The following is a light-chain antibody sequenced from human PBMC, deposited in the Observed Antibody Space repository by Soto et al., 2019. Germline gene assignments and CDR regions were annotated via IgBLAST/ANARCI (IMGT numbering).Light chain of an antibody. CDR3: QLYDSCLGGFYV. V-gene: IGLV1-40*01. CDR1: SSNIGAGYD. J-gene: IGLJ1*01. CDR2: SNN. Sequence: QSVLTQPPSVSGAPGQRVTISCTGGSSNIGAGYDVHWYQQLPGTAPKLLIDSNNNRPSGVPDRFSGSKSGTSASLAITGLRAEDEADYNCQLYDSCLGGFYVSEQGTKVTAL.